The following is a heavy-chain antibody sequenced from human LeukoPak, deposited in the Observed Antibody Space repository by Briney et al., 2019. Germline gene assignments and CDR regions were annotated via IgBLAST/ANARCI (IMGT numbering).Heavy chain of an antibody. V-gene: IGHV4-61*08. CDR3: ARDRYDSSGYYRILDY. Sequence: PSETLSLTCTVSGGSISSGGYYWSWIRQHPGKGLEWIGYIYYSGSTYYNPSLKSRVTISVDTSKNQFSLKLSSVTAADTAVYYCARDRYDSSGYYRILDYWGQGTLVTVSS. CDR2: IYYSGST. J-gene: IGHJ4*02. CDR1: GGSISSGGYY. D-gene: IGHD3-22*01.